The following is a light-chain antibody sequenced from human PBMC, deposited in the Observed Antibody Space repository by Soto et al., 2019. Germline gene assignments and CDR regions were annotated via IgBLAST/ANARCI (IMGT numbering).Light chain of an antibody. CDR1: QTISSSF. CDR2: RAS. Sequence: EIVLTQSPGTLSLSPGERATLSCRASQTISSSFLAWYQQKPGQAPRLLIYRASRRAPGIPVRSSGSGSWTDFTLTISRLEPEDFAVYYCHLCGSSPLDTFGAGTKVVIK. CDR3: HLCGSSPLDT. V-gene: IGKV3-20*01. J-gene: IGKJ3*01.